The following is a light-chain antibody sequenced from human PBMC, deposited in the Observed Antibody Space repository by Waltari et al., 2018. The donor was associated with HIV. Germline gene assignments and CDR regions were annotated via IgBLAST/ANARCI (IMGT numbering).Light chain of an antibody. CDR3: QVWDSSSDHVV. J-gene: IGLJ2*01. CDR2: DDS. V-gene: IGLV3-21*04. Sequence: SYVLTQPPSVSVAPGKTARITCGGNNLGSKRVHWYQQKPGPAPVLVIYDDSDRPSGIPERFSGSNSGNTATLTISRVEAGDEADYYCQVWDSSSDHVVFGGGTKLTVL. CDR1: NLGSKR.